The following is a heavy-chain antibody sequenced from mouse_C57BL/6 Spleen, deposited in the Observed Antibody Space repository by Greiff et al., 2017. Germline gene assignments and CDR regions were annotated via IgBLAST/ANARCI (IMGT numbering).Heavy chain of an antibody. J-gene: IGHJ3*01. CDR3: ARGPSSGWFAY. CDR1: GYAFSSYW. V-gene: IGHV1-80*01. Sequence: QVQLKQSGAELVKPGASVKISCKASGYAFSSYWMNWVKQRPGKGLAWIGQIYPGDGDTNYNGKFKGKATLTADKSSSTAYMQLSSLTSEDSAVYFCARGPSSGWFAYWGQGTLVTVSA. CDR2: IYPGDGDT.